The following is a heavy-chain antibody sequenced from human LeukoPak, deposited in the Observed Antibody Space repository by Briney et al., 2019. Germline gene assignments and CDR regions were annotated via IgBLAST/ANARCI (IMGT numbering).Heavy chain of an antibody. D-gene: IGHD3-22*01. Sequence: PSETLSLTCTVSGGSISSSSYYWGWIRQPPGKGLEWIGSIYYSGSTYYNPSLKSRVTISVDTSKNQFSLKLSSVTAADTAVYYCARQIVVVILPGDAFDIWGQGTMVTVSS. CDR3: ARQIVVVILPGDAFDI. V-gene: IGHV4-39*01. CDR1: GGSISSSSYY. CDR2: IYYSGST. J-gene: IGHJ3*02.